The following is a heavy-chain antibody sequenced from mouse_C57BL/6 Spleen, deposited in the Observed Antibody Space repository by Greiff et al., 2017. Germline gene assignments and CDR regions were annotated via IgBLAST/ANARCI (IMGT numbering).Heavy chain of an antibody. CDR1: GFTFSDYG. D-gene: IGHD1-1*01. J-gene: IGHJ4*01. CDR3: ARAGSSPLYAMDY. Sequence: DVKLVESGGGLVKPGGSLKLSCAASGFTFSDYGMHWVRQAPEKGLEWVAYISSGSSTIYYADTVKGRFTISRDNAKHTLFLQMTSLRSEDTAMYYCARAGSSPLYAMDYWGQGTSVTVSS. CDR2: ISSGSSTI. V-gene: IGHV5-17*01.